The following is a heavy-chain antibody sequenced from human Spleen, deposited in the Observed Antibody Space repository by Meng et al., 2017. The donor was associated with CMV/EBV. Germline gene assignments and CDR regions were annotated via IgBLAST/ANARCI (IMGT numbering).Heavy chain of an antibody. CDR2: IWYDGSNK. CDR3: AKRGDSSGTYAMDV. D-gene: IGHD3-22*01. Sequence: GESLKISCAASRFTFSSYGMHWVRQAPGKGLEWVAVIWYDGSNKYYADSVKGRFTISRDNSKNTLYLQMNSLRAEDTAVYYCAKRGDSSGTYAMDVWGQGTTVTVSS. CDR1: RFTFSSYG. V-gene: IGHV3-30*02. J-gene: IGHJ6*02.